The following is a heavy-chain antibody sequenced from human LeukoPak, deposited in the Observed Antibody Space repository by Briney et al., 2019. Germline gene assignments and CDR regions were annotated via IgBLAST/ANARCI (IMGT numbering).Heavy chain of an antibody. CDR1: GYTFTAYF. CDR3: AREEYVWGSYRCLDY. CDR2: INPNSGDT. D-gene: IGHD3-16*02. J-gene: IGHJ4*02. Sequence: ASVKVSCKASGYTFTAYFIHWVRQAPGQGLEWMGWINPNSGDTNYAQRFQGRVTMPRDTSVSTAYMELSSLTSDDTAVYYCAREEYVWGSYRCLDYWGQGTLVTVSS. V-gene: IGHV1-2*02.